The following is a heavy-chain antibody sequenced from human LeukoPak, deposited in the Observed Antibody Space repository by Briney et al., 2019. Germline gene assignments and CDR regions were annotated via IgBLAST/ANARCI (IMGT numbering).Heavy chain of an antibody. J-gene: IGHJ4*02. CDR1: GFSLSSYA. CDR3: ARSMRGYAILTGYFDY. Sequence: GGSLRLSCAASGFSLSSYAMQWVRQAPGKGPEWVSGISEDATNKYHADSVKGRFTISRDNSMNTLHLQMDSLRPEDTAVYYCARSMRGYAILTGYFDYWGQGTLVTVSS. CDR2: ISEDATNK. V-gene: IGHV3-30-3*01. D-gene: IGHD3-9*01.